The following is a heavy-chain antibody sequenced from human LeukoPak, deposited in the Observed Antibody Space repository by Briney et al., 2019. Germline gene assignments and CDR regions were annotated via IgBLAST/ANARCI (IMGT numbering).Heavy chain of an antibody. CDR1: GGSISSGDYY. CDR3: ASSREFINWFDP. D-gene: IGHD3-10*01. J-gene: IGHJ5*02. V-gene: IGHV4-30-4*08. Sequence: PSETLSLTCTVSGGSISSGDYYWRWNRKPPGKGLEWIGYIYYSGSTYYNPSLKSRVTISLDTSKNQFSLKLSSVTAADTAVYYCASSREFINWFDPWGQGTLVTVSS. CDR2: IYYSGST.